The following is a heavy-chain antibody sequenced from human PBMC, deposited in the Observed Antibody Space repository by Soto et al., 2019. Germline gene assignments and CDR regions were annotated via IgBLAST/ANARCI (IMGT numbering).Heavy chain of an antibody. CDR2: ISSSSSYI. CDR1: GFTFSSYS. Sequence: AGGSLRLSCAASGFTFSSYSMNWVRQAPGKGLEWVSSISSSSSYIYYADSVKGRFTISRDNAKNSLYLQMNSLRAEDTAVYYCARDKGYCSGGSCYWGQGTLVTVSS. V-gene: IGHV3-21*01. J-gene: IGHJ4*02. D-gene: IGHD2-15*01. CDR3: ARDKGYCSGGSCY.